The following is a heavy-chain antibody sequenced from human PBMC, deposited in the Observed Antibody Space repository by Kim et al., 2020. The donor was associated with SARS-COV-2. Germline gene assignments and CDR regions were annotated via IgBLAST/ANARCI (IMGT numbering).Heavy chain of an antibody. V-gene: IGHV1-2*02. CDR3: ATFPRVITIFGVVHGFDP. D-gene: IGHD3-3*01. CDR2: INPNSGGT. J-gene: IGHJ5*02. Sequence: ASVKVSCKASGYTFTGYYMHWVRQAPGQGLEWMGWINPNSGGTNYAQKFQGRVTMTRDTSISTAYMELSRLRSDDTAVYYCATFPRVITIFGVVHGFDPWGQGTLVTVSS. CDR1: GYTFTGYY.